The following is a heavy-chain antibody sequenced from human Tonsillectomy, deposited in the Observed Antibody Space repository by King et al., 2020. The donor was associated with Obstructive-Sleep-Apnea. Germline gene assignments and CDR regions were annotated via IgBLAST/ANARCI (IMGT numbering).Heavy chain of an antibody. CDR1: GYTFTTYG. CDR2: ISAYNGNT. J-gene: IGHJ4*02. V-gene: IGHV1-18*01. D-gene: IGHD3-16*02. CDR3: AGVKSIMITFGGVIEPFDY. Sequence: QLVQSGAEVKKPGASVKVSCKASGYTFTTYGINWVRQAPGQGLEWMGWISAYNGNTNYAQKLQGRVTMTTDTSTSTAYMELRSLRSDDTAVYYCAGVKSIMITFGGVIEPFDYWGQGTLVTVSS.